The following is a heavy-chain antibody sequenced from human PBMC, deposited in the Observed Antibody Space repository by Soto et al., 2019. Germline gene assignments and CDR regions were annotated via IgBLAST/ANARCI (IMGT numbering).Heavy chain of an antibody. J-gene: IGHJ4*02. V-gene: IGHV1-3*04. CDR1: GYTFTGND. D-gene: IGHD3-22*01. CDR2: INTGNGNT. CDR3: AREGYDSRGYPPGY. Sequence: QVQLVQSGAEVKKPGASVKVSCKASGYTFTGNDMHWLRQAPGQRLEWMGWINTGNGNTKYSQKFQGRVTITRDTSATTTYMVLSSLRSEDTAVYYCAREGYDSRGYPPGYWGQGTLVTGSS.